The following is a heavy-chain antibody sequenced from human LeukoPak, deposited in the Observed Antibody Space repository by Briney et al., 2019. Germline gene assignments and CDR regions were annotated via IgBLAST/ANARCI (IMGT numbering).Heavy chain of an antibody. CDR1: GFTFSDYY. J-gene: IGHJ4*02. Sequence: GGSLRLSCAASGFTFSDYYMSWIRQAPGKGLEWVSYISGSSNTIYYADSVKGRYTISRDNAKNSLYLQMNSLRAEDTAVYYCIVLAVTGTLGFDYWGQGTLVTVSS. CDR2: ISGSSNTI. D-gene: IGHD6-19*01. V-gene: IGHV3-11*04. CDR3: IVLAVTGTLGFDY.